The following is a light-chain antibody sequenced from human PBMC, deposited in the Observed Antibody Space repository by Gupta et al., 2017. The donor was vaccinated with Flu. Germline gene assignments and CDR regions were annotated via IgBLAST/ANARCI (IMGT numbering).Light chain of an antibody. CDR3: QHRGDGHPGDT. V-gene: IGKV3D-11*02. J-gene: IGKJ4*01. CDR1: QSISSY. CDR2: DAS. Sequence: TLFLSPGERATLACRASQSISSYLAWYQQKPGQAPRRLIYDASNRATGSNPRFSGSGVGIDFTLTISSREPEDFAVYYCQHRGDGHPGDTLGGGTRVEIK.